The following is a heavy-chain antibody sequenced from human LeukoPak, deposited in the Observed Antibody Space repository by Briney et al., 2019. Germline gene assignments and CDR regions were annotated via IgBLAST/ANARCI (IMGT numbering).Heavy chain of an antibody. D-gene: IGHD6-13*01. CDR3: ARDTEYSSSWYGDNWFDP. CDR2: ISAYNGNT. CDR1: GGTFSSYA. V-gene: IGHV1-18*01. Sequence: ASVKVSCKASGGTFSSYAISWVRQAPGQGLEWMGWISAYNGNTNYAQKLQGRVTMTTDTSTSTAYMELRSLRSDDTAVYYCARDTEYSSSWYGDNWFDPWGQGTLVTVSS. J-gene: IGHJ5*02.